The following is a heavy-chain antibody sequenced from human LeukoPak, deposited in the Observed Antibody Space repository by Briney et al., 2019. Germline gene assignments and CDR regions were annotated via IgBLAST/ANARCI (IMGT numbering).Heavy chain of an antibody. CDR1: GGTFSSYA. J-gene: IGHJ3*02. D-gene: IGHD3-22*01. V-gene: IGHV1-18*01. CDR2: ISAYNGNT. CDR3: ARNLDSSGYYPDAFDI. Sequence: ASVKVSCKASGGTFSSYAISWVRQAPGQGLEWMGWISAYNGNTNYAQNLQGRVTMTTDTSTSTAYMELRSLRSDDTAVYYCARNLDSSGYYPDAFDIWGQGTMVTVSS.